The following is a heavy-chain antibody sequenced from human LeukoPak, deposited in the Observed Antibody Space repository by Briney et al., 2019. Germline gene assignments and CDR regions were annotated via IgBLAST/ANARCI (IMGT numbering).Heavy chain of an antibody. CDR1: GVSFDDYY. J-gene: IGHJ5*02. Sequence: PSETLSLTCAVSGVSFDDYYWSWVRQTPGKGLEWIGEITHSGSTNYNPSLKSRVTISVDTSKNQFSLKLSSVTAADTAVYYCACMIVDNWFDPWGQGTLVTVSS. CDR2: ITHSGST. V-gene: IGHV4-34*01. CDR3: ACMIVDNWFDP. D-gene: IGHD3-22*01.